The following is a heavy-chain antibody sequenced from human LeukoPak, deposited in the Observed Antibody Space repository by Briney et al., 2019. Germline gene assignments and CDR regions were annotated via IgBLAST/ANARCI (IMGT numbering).Heavy chain of an antibody. V-gene: IGHV3-48*04. CDR2: ISSSGSTI. Sequence: GGSLRLSCAASGFTFSSYWMHWVRHAPGKGLEWVSYISSSGSTICYADSVKGRFTISRDDAKNSLYLQMNSLRAEDTAVYYCARESSGYPYDLNYWGQGTLVTVSS. J-gene: IGHJ4*02. CDR1: GFTFSSYW. CDR3: ARESSGYPYDLNY. D-gene: IGHD3-22*01.